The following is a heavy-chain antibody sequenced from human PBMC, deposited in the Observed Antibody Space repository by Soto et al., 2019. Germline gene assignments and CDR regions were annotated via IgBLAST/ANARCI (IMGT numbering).Heavy chain of an antibody. Sequence: QVQLQESGPGLVKPSGTLSLTCAVSGGSISSSNWWSWVRQPPGKGLGWIGEIYHSGSTNYNPSLTTRITISVDKSKNQFSLKLSSVTAADTAVYYCARNILTGYYANWFDPWGQGTLVTVSS. CDR2: IYHSGST. J-gene: IGHJ5*02. CDR1: GGSISSSNW. CDR3: ARNILTGYYANWFDP. D-gene: IGHD3-9*01. V-gene: IGHV4-4*02.